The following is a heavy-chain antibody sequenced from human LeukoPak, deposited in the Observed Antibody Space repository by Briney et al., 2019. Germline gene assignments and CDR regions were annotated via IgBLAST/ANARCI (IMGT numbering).Heavy chain of an antibody. J-gene: IGHJ4*02. Sequence: PSETLSLTCTVSGGSVSSGNYYWSWIRQPPGKGLERIAYIYYSGSTYYNPSLKSRVTISVDTSKNQFSLRLSSVTAADTAVYYCAQKQWVPYYFHYWGQGTLVTVSS. V-gene: IGHV4-61*01. CDR1: GGSVSSGNYY. CDR2: IYYSGST. D-gene: IGHD1-26*01. CDR3: AQKQWVPYYFHY.